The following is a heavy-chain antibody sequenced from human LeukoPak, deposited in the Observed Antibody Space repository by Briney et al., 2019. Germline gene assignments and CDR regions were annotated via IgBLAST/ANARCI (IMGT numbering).Heavy chain of an antibody. V-gene: IGHV3-30*02. Sequence: PGGSLRLSCATSGFTFSSYGMHWVRQTPGKGLEWVAFIRYDGSDKYYSDSVKGRFSVSRDNSKNTFYLQMNSVESEDTAVYYCAKAKVAFGMMSIGGHDYWGPGTLVIVS. CDR2: IRYDGSDK. J-gene: IGHJ4*02. CDR3: AKAKVAFGMMSIGGHDY. CDR1: GFTFSSYG. D-gene: IGHD3-10*01.